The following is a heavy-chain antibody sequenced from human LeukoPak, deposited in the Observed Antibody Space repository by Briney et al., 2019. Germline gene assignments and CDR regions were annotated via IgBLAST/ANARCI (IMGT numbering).Heavy chain of an antibody. D-gene: IGHD6-19*01. CDR1: GGSISSYY. CDR3: ARSAWYSSGWYSVDY. CDR2: IYYSGST. Sequence: PSETLSLTCTVSGGSISSYYCSWIRQPPGKGLEWIGYIYYSGSTNYHPSLKSQVTISVDTSKNQFSLKLSSVTAADTAVYYCARSAWYSSGWYSVDYWGQGTLVTVSS. J-gene: IGHJ4*02. V-gene: IGHV4-59*01.